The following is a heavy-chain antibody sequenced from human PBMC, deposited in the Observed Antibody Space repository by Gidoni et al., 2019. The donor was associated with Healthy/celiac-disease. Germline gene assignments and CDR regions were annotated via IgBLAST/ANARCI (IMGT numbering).Heavy chain of an antibody. CDR3: AKLTTVTTSGY. D-gene: IGHD4-17*01. CDR1: VFTFSSYS. J-gene: IGHJ4*02. V-gene: IGHV3-21*01. CDR2: ISSSSSYI. Sequence: EVQLVESGGGLVKPGGSLRLSCAASVFTFSSYSMNWVRQAPGKGLEWVSSISSSSSYIYYADSVKGRFTISRDNAKNSLYLQMNSLRAEDTAVYYCAKLTTVTTSGYWGQGTLVTVSS.